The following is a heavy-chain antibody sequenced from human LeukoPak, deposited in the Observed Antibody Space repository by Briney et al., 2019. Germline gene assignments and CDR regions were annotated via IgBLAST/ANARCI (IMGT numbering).Heavy chain of an antibody. J-gene: IGHJ2*01. Sequence: GGSLRLSCAASGFTFSSYAMHWVRQAPGKGLEWVAVISYDGSNKYYADSVKGRFTISRDNSKNTLYLQRNSLRAEDTAVYYCAREGYSSGWYPDWYFDLWGRGTLVTVSS. D-gene: IGHD6-19*01. V-gene: IGHV3-30-3*01. CDR3: AREGYSSGWYPDWYFDL. CDR1: GFTFSSYA. CDR2: ISYDGSNK.